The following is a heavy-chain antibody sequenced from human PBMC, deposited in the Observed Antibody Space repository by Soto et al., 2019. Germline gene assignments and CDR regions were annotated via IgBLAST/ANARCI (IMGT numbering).Heavy chain of an antibody. Sequence: QVQLQESGPGLVKPSQTLSLTCTVSGGSISSGDYYWSWIRQPPGKGLEWIGYIYYSGSTYYNPSRESRVTISVDTSKNQFSLKLSSVTAADTAVYYCARVTGGYCSGGSCSTYYYYGMDVWGQGTTVTVSS. D-gene: IGHD2-15*01. CDR1: GGSISSGDYY. J-gene: IGHJ6*02. V-gene: IGHV4-30-4*01. CDR3: ARVTGGYCSGGSCSTYYYYGMDV. CDR2: IYYSGST.